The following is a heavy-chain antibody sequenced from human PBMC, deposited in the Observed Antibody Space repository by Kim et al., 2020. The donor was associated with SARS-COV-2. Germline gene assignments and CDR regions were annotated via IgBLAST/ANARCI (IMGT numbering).Heavy chain of an antibody. V-gene: IGHV3-48*02. CDR2: ISSSGSTI. D-gene: IGHD3-10*01. J-gene: IGHJ4*02. CDR3: ARPGYGSGSYGY. CDR1: GFTFSGYS. Sequence: GGSLRLSCAASGFTFSGYSMNWVRQAPGKGLEWVSYISSSGSTIYYADYVKGRFTISRDNAKNSLYLQMNSLRDEDTAIYYCARPGYGSGSYGYWGQGTLVTVSS.